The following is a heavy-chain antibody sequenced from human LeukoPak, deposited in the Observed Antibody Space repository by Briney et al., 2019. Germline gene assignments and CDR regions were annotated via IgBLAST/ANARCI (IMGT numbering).Heavy chain of an antibody. CDR2: IKQDGSEK. J-gene: IGHJ4*02. Sequence: GGSLRLSCAASGFTFSSYWMTWVRQAPGKGLEWVANIKQDGSEKYYVDSVKGRFTISRDNAKNSLYLQMNSLRVEDTAVYYCARDHAQGWVSDYWGQGTLVTVSS. CDR3: ARDHAQGWVSDY. CDR1: GFTFSSYW. D-gene: IGHD1-26*01. V-gene: IGHV3-7*01.